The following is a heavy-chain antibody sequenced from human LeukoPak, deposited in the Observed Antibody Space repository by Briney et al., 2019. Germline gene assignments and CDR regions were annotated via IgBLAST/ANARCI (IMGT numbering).Heavy chain of an antibody. CDR2: ISYNNRAV. Sequence: GGSLRLSCAASGFDFDDYAMHWVRQAPGKGLEWVSGISYNNRAVAYADSVKGRFTISRDNAKNSLYLQMNRLRPEDTALYYCAKVHDYYGSSSYFDYWGRGTLVTVSS. CDR1: GFDFDDYA. D-gene: IGHD3-10*01. V-gene: IGHV3-9*01. CDR3: AKVHDYYGSSSYFDY. J-gene: IGHJ4*02.